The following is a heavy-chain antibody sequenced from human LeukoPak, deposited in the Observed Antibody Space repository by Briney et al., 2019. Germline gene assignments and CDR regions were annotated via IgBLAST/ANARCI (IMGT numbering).Heavy chain of an antibody. Sequence: GGSLRLSCAASGFTFSSYAMSWVRQAPGKGLEWVSAISGSGGSTYYADSVKGRFTISRDNSKNTLYLQMNSLRAEDTAVYYCARDLIGPMGPTPPGPFDYWGQGTLVTVSS. J-gene: IGHJ4*02. CDR3: ARDLIGPMGPTPPGPFDY. CDR1: GFTFSSYA. CDR2: ISGSGGST. V-gene: IGHV3-23*01. D-gene: IGHD3-22*01.